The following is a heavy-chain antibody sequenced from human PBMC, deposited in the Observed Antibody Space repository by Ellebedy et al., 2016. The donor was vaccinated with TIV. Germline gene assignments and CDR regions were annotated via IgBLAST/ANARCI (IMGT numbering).Heavy chain of an antibody. CDR3: ARGGHGGFAGRDRMDV. CDR2: ITSANRDI. D-gene: IGHD5-12*01. J-gene: IGHJ6*02. Sequence: GESLKISCAASGFTFSDYSMNWVRQAPGKGLEWVSSITSANRDIGYADSVKGRFTISRDNAKNSLFLQMNGLRAEDTAVYYCARGGHGGFAGRDRMDVWGQGTTVTVSS. V-gene: IGHV3-21*01. CDR1: GFTFSDYS.